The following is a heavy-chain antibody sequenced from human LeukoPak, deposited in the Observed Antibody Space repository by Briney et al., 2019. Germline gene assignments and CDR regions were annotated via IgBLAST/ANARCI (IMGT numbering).Heavy chain of an antibody. CDR2: ISSSSSYI. J-gene: IGHJ3*02. D-gene: IGHD6-6*01. CDR1: GFTFSSYS. V-gene: IGHV3-21*01. CDR3: ARDEGIAARPDAFDI. Sequence: GGSLRLSCAASGFTFSSYSMNWVRQAPGQGLEWVSSISSSSSYIYYADSVKGRFTISRDNAKNSLYLQMNSLRAEDTAVYYCARDEGIAARPDAFDIWGQGTMVTVSS.